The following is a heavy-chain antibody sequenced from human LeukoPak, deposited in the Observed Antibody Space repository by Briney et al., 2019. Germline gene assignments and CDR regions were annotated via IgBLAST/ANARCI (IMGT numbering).Heavy chain of an antibody. CDR3: ARNSGELGA. CDR2: IYSGGGT. V-gene: IGHV3-53*01. CDR1: GFTVSNNY. D-gene: IGHD2-21*01. Sequence: GGSLRLSCAVSGFTVSNNYMSWVRLAAGKGLEWVSLIYSGGGTYYADSVKGRFTISRDNSKNTLYLQMDSLRAEDTAVYYCARNSGELGAWGQGTLVTVSS. J-gene: IGHJ5*02.